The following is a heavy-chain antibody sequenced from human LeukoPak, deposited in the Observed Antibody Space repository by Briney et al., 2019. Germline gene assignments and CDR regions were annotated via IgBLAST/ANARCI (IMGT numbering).Heavy chain of an antibody. CDR1: GFTFSSYG. J-gene: IGHJ4*02. CDR3: AKDFNRAARWLQFTDY. CDR2: ISYDGSNK. V-gene: IGHV3-30*18. Sequence: GRSLRLSCAASGFTFSSYGMHWVRQAPGKGLERVAVISYDGSNKYYADSVKGRFTISRDNSKNTLYLQMNSLRAEDTAVYYCAKDFNRAARWLQFTDYWGQGTLVTVSS. D-gene: IGHD5-24*01.